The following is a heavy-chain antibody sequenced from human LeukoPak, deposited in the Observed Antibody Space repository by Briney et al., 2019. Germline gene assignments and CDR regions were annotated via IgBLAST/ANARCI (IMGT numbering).Heavy chain of an antibody. Sequence: SETLFLTCTVSGGSISSGSYYWSWIRQPAGKGLEWIGRIYTSGSTNYNPSLKSRVTISVDTSKNQFSLKLSSVTAADTAVYYCARGLYNWNPFDYWGQGTLVTVSS. J-gene: IGHJ4*02. CDR2: IYTSGST. V-gene: IGHV4-61*02. CDR3: ARGLYNWNPFDY. CDR1: GGSISSGSYY. D-gene: IGHD1-20*01.